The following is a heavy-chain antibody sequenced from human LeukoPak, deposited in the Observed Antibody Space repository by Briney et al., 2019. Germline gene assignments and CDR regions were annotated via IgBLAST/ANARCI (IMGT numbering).Heavy chain of an antibody. CDR1: GYTFTSYG. CDR3: ARDQDDSSGYYYSDVFDI. D-gene: IGHD3-22*01. V-gene: IGHV1-18*01. Sequence: ASVKVSCMASGYTFTSYGISWVRQAPGQGLEWMGWVSAYNGNTNYAQKLQGRVTMTTDTSTSTAYVELRSLRSDDTAVYYCARDQDDSSGYYYSDVFDIWGQGTMVTVSS. J-gene: IGHJ3*02. CDR2: VSAYNGNT.